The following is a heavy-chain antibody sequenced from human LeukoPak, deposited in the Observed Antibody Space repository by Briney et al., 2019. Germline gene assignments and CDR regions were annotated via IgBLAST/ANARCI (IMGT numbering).Heavy chain of an antibody. V-gene: IGHV3-23*01. CDR2: ISGSGGST. J-gene: IGHJ4*02. Sequence: GGSLGLPCAASGFTFGSYAMYWVRQAPGKGLEWVPGISGSGGSTFYADSVKGRFTISRDNSENTVYPQMNSLRADDTAVYYCAKTTAGYSSGRYPGWPVDYWGQGTLVTVSS. CDR1: GFTFGSYA. CDR3: AKTTAGYSSGRYPGWPVDY. D-gene: IGHD6-19*01.